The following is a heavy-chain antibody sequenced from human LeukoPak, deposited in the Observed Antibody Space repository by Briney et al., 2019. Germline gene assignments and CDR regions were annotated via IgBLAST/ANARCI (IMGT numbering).Heavy chain of an antibody. CDR2: IYHSGST. CDR1: GYSISSGYY. Sequence: SETLSLTCTVSGYSISSGYYWGWIRQPPGKGLEWIGSIYHSGSTYYNPSLKSRVTISVDTSKNQFSLKLSSVTAADTAVYYCASLGITMVRDQRSYSWFDPWGQGTLVAVSS. V-gene: IGHV4-38-2*02. D-gene: IGHD3-10*01. CDR3: ASLGITMVRDQRSYSWFDP. J-gene: IGHJ5*02.